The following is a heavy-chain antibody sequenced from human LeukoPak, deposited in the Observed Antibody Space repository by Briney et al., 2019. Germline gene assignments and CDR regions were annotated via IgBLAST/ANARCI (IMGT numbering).Heavy chain of an antibody. J-gene: IGHJ4*02. Sequence: AGGSLRLSCAASGFTFSSYGMHWVRQAPGKGLEWVAVISYDGSNKYYADSVKGRFTISRDNSKNTLYLQMNSLRAEDTAVYYCARDLETGEFMHGHYWGQGTLVTVSS. V-gene: IGHV3-30*03. D-gene: IGHD3-10*01. CDR1: GFTFSSYG. CDR3: ARDLETGEFMHGHY. CDR2: ISYDGSNK.